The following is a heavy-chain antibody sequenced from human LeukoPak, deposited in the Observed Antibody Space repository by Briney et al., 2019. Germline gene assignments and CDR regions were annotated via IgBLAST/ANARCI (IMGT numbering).Heavy chain of an antibody. CDR3: ASSPIAAAGTRRVFDY. V-gene: IGHV4-59*01. CDR1: VGSPSRYY. D-gene: IGHD6-13*01. CDR2: IYYSGST. J-gene: IGHJ4*02. Sequence: SESLSLTRAFSVGSPSRYYWRWIRQPPAKGLECIGYIYYSGSTNYNPYLKSRVTISVDTSKNQFSLKLSSVTAADTAVYYCASSPIAAAGTRRVFDYWGQGTLVTVSS.